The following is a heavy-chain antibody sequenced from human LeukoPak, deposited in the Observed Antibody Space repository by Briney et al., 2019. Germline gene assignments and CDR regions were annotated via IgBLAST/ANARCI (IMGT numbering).Heavy chain of an antibody. CDR1: GFTFSSYW. V-gene: IGHV3-74*01. Sequence: GGSLRLFCAASGFTFSSYWMHWVRQAPGKGLVWVSRINSDGSSTSYADSVKGRFTISRDNAKNTLYLQMNSLRAEDTAVYYCARDQAGQYSSNWYGGAVSYDYWGQGTLVTVSS. J-gene: IGHJ4*02. CDR3: ARDQAGQYSSNWYGGAVSYDY. D-gene: IGHD6-13*01. CDR2: INSDGSST.